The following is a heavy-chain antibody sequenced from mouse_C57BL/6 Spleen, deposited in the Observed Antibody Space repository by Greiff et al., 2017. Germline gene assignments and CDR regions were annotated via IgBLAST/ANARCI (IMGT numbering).Heavy chain of an antibody. CDR1: GYTFTDYE. CDR3: TRGDSSGYKYFDY. D-gene: IGHD3-2*02. J-gene: IGHJ2*01. Sequence: LQESGAELVRPGASVTLSCKASGYTFTDYEMHWVKQTPVHGLEWIGAIDPETGGTAYNQKFKGKAILTADKSSSTAYMELRSLTSEDSAVYYCTRGDSSGYKYFDYWGQGTTLTVSS. CDR2: IDPETGGT. V-gene: IGHV1-15*01.